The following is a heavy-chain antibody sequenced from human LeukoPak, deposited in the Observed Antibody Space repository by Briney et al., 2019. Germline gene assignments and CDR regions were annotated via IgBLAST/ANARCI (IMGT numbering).Heavy chain of an antibody. CDR1: GFTFSSYS. V-gene: IGHV3-21*01. CDR3: ARQEGTPVFDY. J-gene: IGHJ4*02. CDR2: ISSSSSYI. D-gene: IGHD1-1*01. Sequence: GGSLRLSCAASGFTFSSYSMNGVRQAPGKGLEWVSSISSSSSYIYYADSVKGRFTISRDNAKNSLYLQMNSLRAEDTAVYYCARQEGTPVFDYWGQGTLVTVSS.